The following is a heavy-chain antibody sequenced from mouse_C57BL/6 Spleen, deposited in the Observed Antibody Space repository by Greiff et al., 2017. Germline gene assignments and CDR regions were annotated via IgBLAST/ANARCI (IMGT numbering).Heavy chain of an antibody. V-gene: IGHV1-55*01. Sequence: QVQLQQPGAELVKPGASVKMSCKASGYTFTSYWITWVKQRPGQGLEWIGDIYPGSGSTNYNEKFKSKATLTVDTSSSTAYMQLSSLTSEDSAVYYCARVGLRLPYFGYWGQGTTLTVSS. CDR2: IYPGSGST. CDR1: GYTFTSYW. J-gene: IGHJ2*01. CDR3: ARVGLRLPYFGY. D-gene: IGHD3-2*02.